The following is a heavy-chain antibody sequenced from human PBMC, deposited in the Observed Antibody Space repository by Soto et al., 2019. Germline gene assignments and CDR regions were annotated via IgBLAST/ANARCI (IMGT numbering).Heavy chain of an antibody. CDR2: INHSGST. V-gene: IGHV4-34*01. CDR1: GGSFSGYY. D-gene: IGHD5-18*01. J-gene: IGHJ5*02. Sequence: QVQLQQWGAGLLKPSETLSLTCAVYGGSFSGYYWSWIRQPPGKGLEWIGEINHSGSTNYNPSLKRRVTISVDTSKNQFSLKLSSVTAADTAVYYCARGPTAKRSWFDPWGQGTLVTVSS. CDR3: ARGPTAKRSWFDP.